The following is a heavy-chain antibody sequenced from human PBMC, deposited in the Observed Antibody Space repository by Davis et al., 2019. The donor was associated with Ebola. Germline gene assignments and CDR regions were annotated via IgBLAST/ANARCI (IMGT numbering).Heavy chain of an antibody. Sequence: PGGSLRLSCTASTFTLSTYWMHWVRQAPGKGLEWVTNMKPDGSDKNYIDSVKGRFTISRDNAENSLYRQMNSLRVEDTAVYYCARGDSRWSNWYFDLWGRGTLVTVSS. J-gene: IGHJ2*01. V-gene: IGHV3-7*03. D-gene: IGHD2-15*01. CDR2: MKPDGSDK. CDR3: ARGDSRWSNWYFDL. CDR1: TFTLSTYW.